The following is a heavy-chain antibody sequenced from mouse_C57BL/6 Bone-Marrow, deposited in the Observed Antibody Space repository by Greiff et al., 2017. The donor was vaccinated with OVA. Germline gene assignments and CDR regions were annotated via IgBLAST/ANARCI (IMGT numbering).Heavy chain of an antibody. CDR3: ARKRITTVAYWYFDV. D-gene: IGHD1-1*01. CDR2: INPGSGGT. J-gene: IGHJ1*03. CDR1: GYAFTNYL. Sequence: QVQLQQSGAELVRPGTSVKVSCKASGYAFTNYLIEWVKQRPGQGLEWIGVINPGSGGTNYNEKFKGKATLTADKSSSTAYMQLSSLTSEDSAVYFCARKRITTVAYWYFDVWGTGTTVTVSS. V-gene: IGHV1-54*01.